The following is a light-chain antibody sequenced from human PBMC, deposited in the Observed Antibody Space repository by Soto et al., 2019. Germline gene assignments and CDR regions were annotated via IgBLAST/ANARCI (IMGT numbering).Light chain of an antibody. J-gene: IGKJ1*01. V-gene: IGKV2-24*01. CDR2: QVS. CDR3: VPFSQFPRT. Sequence: DIVLTQTPLSSPVTLGQPASISCRSSQSLVFSDGNTYLSWLQQRPGQPPRLLIYQVSNRFSGVPGRVSGSGAGTDFTLKISRVEAEDVGVYYCVPFSQFPRTFGQGTKVAIK. CDR1: QSLVFSDGNTY.